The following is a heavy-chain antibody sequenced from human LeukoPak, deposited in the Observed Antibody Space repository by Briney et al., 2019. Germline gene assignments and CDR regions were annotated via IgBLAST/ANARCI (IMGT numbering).Heavy chain of an antibody. J-gene: IGHJ3*02. CDR2: IYSGGST. D-gene: IGHD6-13*01. V-gene: IGHV3-66*01. CDR3: ARDSSSWYGGPKAFDI. CDR1: GFTFSSYW. Sequence: PGGSLRLSCAASGFTFSSYWMSWVRQAPGKGLEWVSVIYSGGSTYYADSVKGRFTTSRDNSKNTLYLQMNSLRAEDTAVYYCARDSSSWYGGPKAFDIWGQGTMVTVSS.